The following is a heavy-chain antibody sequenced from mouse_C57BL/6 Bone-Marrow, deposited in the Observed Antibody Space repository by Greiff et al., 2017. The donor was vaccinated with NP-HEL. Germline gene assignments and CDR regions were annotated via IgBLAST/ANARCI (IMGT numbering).Heavy chain of an antibody. CDR1: GYAFSSSW. Sequence: QVQLQQSGPELVKPGASVKISCKASGYAFSSSWMNWVKQRPGKGLEWIGRIYPGDGDTNYNGKFKGKATLTADKSSSTAYMQLSSLTSEDSAVYFWARSRDYSALRAWFAYWGQGTLVTVSA. D-gene: IGHD1-1*01. CDR2: IYPGDGDT. J-gene: IGHJ3*01. V-gene: IGHV1-82*01. CDR3: ARSRDYSALRAWFAY.